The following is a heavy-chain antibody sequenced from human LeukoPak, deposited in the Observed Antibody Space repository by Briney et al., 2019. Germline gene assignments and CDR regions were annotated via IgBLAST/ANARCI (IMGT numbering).Heavy chain of an antibody. V-gene: IGHV5-51*01. CDR1: GYSFTSYW. CDR3: ARGGLGSWYASLFDY. CDR2: IYPGDSDT. D-gene: IGHD6-13*01. Sequence: PGESLKISCKGSGYSFTSYWIGWVRQMPGKGLEWMGIIYPGDSDTRYSPSFQGQVTISADKSISTAYLQWSSLKASDTAMYYCARGGLGSWYASLFDYWGQGTLVTVSS. J-gene: IGHJ4*02.